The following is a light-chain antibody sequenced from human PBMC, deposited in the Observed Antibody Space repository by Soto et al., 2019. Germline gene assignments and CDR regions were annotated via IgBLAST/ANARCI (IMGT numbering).Light chain of an antibody. V-gene: IGKV3-15*01. CDR3: QQYNNWPPVT. Sequence: EIVMTQSPATLSVSPGEGATLSCRASQSVSNNLAWYQQKPGQAPRLLIYGASTRATDIPARFSGSGSGTEFTLTISSLQSEDFAVYYCQQYNNWPPVTFGQGTKVDIK. J-gene: IGKJ1*01. CDR2: GAS. CDR1: QSVSNN.